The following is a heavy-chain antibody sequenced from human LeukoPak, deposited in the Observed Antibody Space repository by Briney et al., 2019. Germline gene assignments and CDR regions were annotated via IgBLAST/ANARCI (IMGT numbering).Heavy chain of an antibody. J-gene: IGHJ3*02. D-gene: IGHD3-16*01. Sequence: SETLSLTCPVSGGSVSSCSYHWSWIRQPPGKGLECIGYIYDSETTKYNPSLKSRVTISIDTSKNQFSLKLTSVTAADTAVYYCATDRARDYIWGNYDTAIDALDIWGQGTMVTVSS. V-gene: IGHV4-61*01. CDR3: ATDRARDYIWGNYDTAIDALDI. CDR2: IYDSETT. CDR1: GGSVSSCSYH.